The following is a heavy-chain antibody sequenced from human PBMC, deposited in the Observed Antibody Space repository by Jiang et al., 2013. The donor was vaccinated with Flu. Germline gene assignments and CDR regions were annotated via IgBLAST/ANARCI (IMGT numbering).Heavy chain of an antibody. CDR2: IYYSGST. CDR3: AREWLLWDGFDP. V-gene: IGHV4-59*01. Sequence: LLKPSETLSLTCTVSGGSISSYYWSWIRQPPGKGLEWIGYIYYSGSTNYNPSLKSRVTISVDTSKNQFSLKLSSVTAADTAVYYCAREWLLWDGFDPWGQGTLVTVSS. J-gene: IGHJ5*02. CDR1: GGSISSYY. D-gene: IGHD3-10*01.